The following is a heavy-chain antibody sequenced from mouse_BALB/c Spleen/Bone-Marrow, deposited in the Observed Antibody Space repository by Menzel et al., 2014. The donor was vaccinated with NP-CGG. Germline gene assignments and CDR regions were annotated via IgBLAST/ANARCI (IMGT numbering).Heavy chain of an antibody. D-gene: IGHD2-1*01. CDR2: ISDGGSYT. Sequence: EVQLQQSGGGLVKPGGSLKLSCAASGFTFSDYYMYWVRQTPEKRLEWVATISDGGSYTYYPDSVKGRFTISRDNAKNNLYLQMSSLKSEDTAMYYCARDGNYYAMDYWGQGTSVTASS. CDR3: ARDGNYYAMDY. V-gene: IGHV5-4*02. CDR1: GFTFSDYY. J-gene: IGHJ4*01.